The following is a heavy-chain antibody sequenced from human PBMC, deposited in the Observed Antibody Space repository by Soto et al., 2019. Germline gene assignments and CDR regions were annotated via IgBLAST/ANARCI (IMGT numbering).Heavy chain of an antibody. CDR1: GGSISSGGYY. Sequence: PSESLSSTCTVSGGSISSGGYYWSWIRQHPGKGLEWIGYIYYSGSTYYNPSLKSRVTISVDTSKNQFSLKLSSVTAADTAVYYCAREDSSSTGGGDYYGMDVWGQGTTVTVSS. D-gene: IGHD6-6*01. J-gene: IGHJ6*02. CDR3: AREDSSSTGGGDYYGMDV. CDR2: IYYSGST. V-gene: IGHV4-31*03.